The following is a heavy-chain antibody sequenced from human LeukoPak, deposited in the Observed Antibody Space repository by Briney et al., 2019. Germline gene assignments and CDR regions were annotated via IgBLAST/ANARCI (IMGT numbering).Heavy chain of an antibody. J-gene: IGHJ4*02. V-gene: IGHV1-2*02. Sequence: ASVKVSCKASGYTFTGYYMHWVRQAPGQGLEWMGWITPNSGGTNYAQKFQGRVTMTRDTSISTAYMELSRLRSDDTAVYFCARGAVEQLGNQDYWGQGTLVTVSS. CDR1: GYTFTGYY. CDR3: ARGAVEQLGNQDY. CDR2: ITPNSGGT. D-gene: IGHD1/OR15-1a*01.